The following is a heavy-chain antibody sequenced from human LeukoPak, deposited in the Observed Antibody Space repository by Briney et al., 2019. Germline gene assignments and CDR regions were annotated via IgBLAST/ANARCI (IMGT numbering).Heavy chain of an antibody. J-gene: IGHJ4*02. CDR1: GFTFSSYA. Sequence: SGGSLRLSCAASGFTFSSYAMSWVRQAPGKGLEWVSAISGSGGSTYYADSVKGRFTISRDNSKNTLYLQMNSLRAEDTAVYYCAEDVDSSGYVGSEFDYWGQGTLVTVSS. CDR3: AEDVDSSGYVGSEFDY. CDR2: ISGSGGST. V-gene: IGHV3-23*01. D-gene: IGHD3-22*01.